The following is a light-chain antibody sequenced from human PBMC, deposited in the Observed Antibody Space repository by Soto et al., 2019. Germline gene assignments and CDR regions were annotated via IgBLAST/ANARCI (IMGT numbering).Light chain of an antibody. V-gene: IGKV3-15*01. J-gene: IGKJ3*01. CDR3: QQYSNWPLA. Sequence: EIVMTQSPSTLSVSQGERATLSCRASQSVSSNLAWYQQKPGQAPRLLIYSSSTRATGVPARFSGSGSGTEFTLTISSLQSEDFAVYFCQQYSNWPLAFGPGTKVDIK. CDR2: SSS. CDR1: QSVSSN.